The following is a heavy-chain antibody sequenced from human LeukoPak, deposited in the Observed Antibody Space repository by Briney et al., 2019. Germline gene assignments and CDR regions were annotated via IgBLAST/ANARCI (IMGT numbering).Heavy chain of an antibody. D-gene: IGHD5-12*01. Sequence: ASVKVSCKASGYTFTSYGISWVRQALGQGLEWMGWISAYNGNTNYAQKLQGRVTMTTDTSTSTAYMELRSLRSDDTAVYYCARGSQALRGYSGYANWFDPWGQGTLVTVSS. V-gene: IGHV1-18*01. J-gene: IGHJ5*02. CDR2: ISAYNGNT. CDR3: ARGSQALRGYSGYANWFDP. CDR1: GYTFTSYG.